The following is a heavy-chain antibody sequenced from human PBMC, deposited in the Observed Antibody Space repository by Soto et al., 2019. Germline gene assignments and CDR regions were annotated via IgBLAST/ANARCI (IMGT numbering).Heavy chain of an antibody. CDR3: AGVHDMVVADSTFGY. Sequence: SETLSLTCTVSGYSTSSGSYWAWIRQPPGKGPEWIASIYHGGTTFYKRSLKSRITISVDTSNNPFSLKLTSVPAADTAVYYCAGVHDMVVADSTFGYWGHGTLVTVSS. CDR1: GYSTSSGSY. D-gene: IGHD3-22*01. V-gene: IGHV4-38-2*02. CDR2: IYHGGTT. J-gene: IGHJ4*01.